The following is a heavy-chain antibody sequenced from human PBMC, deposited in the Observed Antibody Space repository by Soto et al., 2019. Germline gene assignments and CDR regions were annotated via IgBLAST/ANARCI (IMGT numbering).Heavy chain of an antibody. CDR3: ARDSDSGAWSQLDY. V-gene: IGHV3-23*01. CDR2: IRYSGDNT. CDR1: GFTFSSDA. D-gene: IGHD6-19*01. Sequence: GGSLRLSGAASGFTFSSDAINWVRKAQEKGLEWVAVIRYSGDNTYYADSLKGRFTISRDNSKNTLYLQMNSLRPEDTAVFYCARDSDSGAWSQLDYWGQGSLVTVSS. J-gene: IGHJ4*02.